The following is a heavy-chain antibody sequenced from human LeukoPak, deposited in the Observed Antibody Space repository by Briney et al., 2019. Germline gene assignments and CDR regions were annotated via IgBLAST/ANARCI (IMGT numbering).Heavy chain of an antibody. V-gene: IGHV3-21*01. J-gene: IGHJ4*02. CDR1: GFTFSSYS. D-gene: IGHD2-2*01. CDR3: ARGDRDLYCSSTSCYPVL. Sequence: PGGSLRLSCVASGFTFSSYSMNWVRQAPGKGLEWVSSISSSSSYIYYADSVKGRFTISRDNAKNSLYLQMNSLRAEDTAVYYCARGDRDLYCSSTSCYPVLWGQGTLVTVSS. CDR2: ISSSSSYI.